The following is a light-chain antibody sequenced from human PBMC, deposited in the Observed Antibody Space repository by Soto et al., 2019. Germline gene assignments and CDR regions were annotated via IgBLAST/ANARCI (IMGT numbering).Light chain of an antibody. CDR1: TGAVTSGYY. CDR3: LLNYGGAQLWV. V-gene: IGLV7-43*01. J-gene: IGLJ3*02. CDR2: STS. Sequence: QAVVTQEPSLTVSPGGTVTLTCASSTGAVTSGYYPNWFQQKPGQAPRALIYSTSNKQSWTPARFSGSLLGGKAALTLSGVQPEDEAEYYCLLNYGGAQLWVFGGGTQLTVL.